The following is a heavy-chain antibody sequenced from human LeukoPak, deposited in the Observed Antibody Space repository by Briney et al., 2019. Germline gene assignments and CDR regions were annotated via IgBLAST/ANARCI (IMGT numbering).Heavy chain of an antibody. CDR2: INPNSGGT. CDR1: GYTFTGYH. CDR3: ARALALYDSSGYFFLGDRFGGYYFDY. Sequence: ASVKVSCKASGYTFTGYHMHWVRQAPGQGLEWMGWINPNSGGTNYAQKFQGRVTMTRDTSISTAYMELSRLRSDDTAVYYCARALALYDSSGYFFLGDRFGGYYFDYWGQGTLVTVSS. V-gene: IGHV1-2*02. J-gene: IGHJ4*02. D-gene: IGHD3-22*01.